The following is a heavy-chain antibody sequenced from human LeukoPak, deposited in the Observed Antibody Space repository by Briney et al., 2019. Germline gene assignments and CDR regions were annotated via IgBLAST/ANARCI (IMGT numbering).Heavy chain of an antibody. D-gene: IGHD4-17*01. J-gene: IGHJ6*04. CDR2: IYSGGST. V-gene: IGHV3-53*01. Sequence: PGGSLRLSCAASGFTVSSNYMSWARQAPGKGLEWVSVIYSGGSTYYADSVKGRFTSAKDNSKNTLYLQRNSLRAEDTAVYYCATLGVTTSYGMDVWGKGTTVTVSS. CDR3: ATLGVTTSYGMDV. CDR1: GFTVSSNY.